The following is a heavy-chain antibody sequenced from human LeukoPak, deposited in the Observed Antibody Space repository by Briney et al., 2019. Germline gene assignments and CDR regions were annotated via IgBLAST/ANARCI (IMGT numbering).Heavy chain of an antibody. J-gene: IGHJ4*02. CDR1: GFSFNSYG. V-gene: IGHV3-30*02. Sequence: GGSLRLSCAASGFSFNSYGMHWVRQAPGKGLEWVAFIRYDGTNQYYADYVKGRFTISRDNSKNTLYLQMNSLRPEDTALYYCAKILSVRPTYSSSWYADYWGQGTQVTVSS. CDR3: AKILSVRPTYSSSWYADY. CDR2: IRYDGTNQ. D-gene: IGHD6-13*01.